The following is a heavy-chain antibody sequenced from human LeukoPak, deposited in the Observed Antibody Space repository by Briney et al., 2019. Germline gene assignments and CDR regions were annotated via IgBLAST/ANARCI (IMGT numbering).Heavy chain of an antibody. CDR1: GFTFSSYA. J-gene: IGHJ3*02. D-gene: IGHD5-18*01. Sequence: GGSLRLSCAASGFTFSSYAMSWVRQAPGKGLEWVSAISGSGGSTYYADSVKGRFTISRDNSKNTLYLQMNSLRAEDTAVYYCAKRLRDTAMGEDAFDIWGQGTMVTVSS. CDR2: ISGSGGST. CDR3: AKRLRDTAMGEDAFDI. V-gene: IGHV3-23*01.